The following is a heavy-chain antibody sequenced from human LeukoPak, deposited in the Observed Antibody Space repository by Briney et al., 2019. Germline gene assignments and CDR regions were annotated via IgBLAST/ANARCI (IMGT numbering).Heavy chain of an antibody. Sequence: ASVKVSCKASGYTFTGYYMHWVRQAPGQGLEWMGWINPNSGGTKYAQKFQGRVTMTRDTSISTAYMELSRLRSDDTAVYYCARGYCSGGSCYALIYWGQGTLVTVSS. CDR1: GYTFTGYY. D-gene: IGHD2-15*01. CDR2: INPNSGGT. J-gene: IGHJ4*02. V-gene: IGHV1-2*02. CDR3: ARGYCSGGSCYALIY.